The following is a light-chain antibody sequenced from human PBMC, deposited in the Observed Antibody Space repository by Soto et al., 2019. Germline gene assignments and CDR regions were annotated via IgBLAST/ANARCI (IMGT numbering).Light chain of an antibody. CDR2: GAP. CDR1: QSVNSR. Sequence: EIVLTQSPGTLSLSPGERATLSCRASQSVNSRLAWYQHKPGQAPRLLISGAPSRATGIPDRFSGSGSATDFTLTISRLEPEDFALYYCQHYGRSPITFGQGTRLEIK. V-gene: IGKV3-20*01. CDR3: QHYGRSPIT. J-gene: IGKJ5*01.